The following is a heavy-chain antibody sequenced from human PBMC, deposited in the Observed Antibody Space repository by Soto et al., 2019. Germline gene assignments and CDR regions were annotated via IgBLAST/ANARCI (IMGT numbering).Heavy chain of an antibody. J-gene: IGHJ6*02. Sequence: PVESLKISCKTSGYIFTSHWISCFLQMPGKGLEWMGIIYPSDSDIRYRPSFQGQVTTSVDKSISTAYLQWSSLKASDTATYYCARQDYSNYRGGMDVWGQGTTVTVSS. D-gene: IGHD2-2*01. V-gene: IGHV5-51*01. CDR2: IYPSDSDI. CDR3: ARQDYSNYRGGMDV. CDR1: GYIFTSHW.